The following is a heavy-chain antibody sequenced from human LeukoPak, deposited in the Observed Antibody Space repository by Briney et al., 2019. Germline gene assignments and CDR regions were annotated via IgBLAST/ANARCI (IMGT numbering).Heavy chain of an antibody. D-gene: IGHD3-10*01. CDR3: ARAMVRGVIP. CDR2: ISSSSDTI. J-gene: IGHJ5*02. V-gene: IGHV3-48*02. Sequence: GGSLRLSCAASGFTFSSYSMHWVRQAPGKGLEWVSYISSSSDTIYYADSVKGRFTISRDNAKNSLYRQMNSLRDEDTAVYYCARAMVRGVIPWGQGSLVTVSS. CDR1: GFTFSSYS.